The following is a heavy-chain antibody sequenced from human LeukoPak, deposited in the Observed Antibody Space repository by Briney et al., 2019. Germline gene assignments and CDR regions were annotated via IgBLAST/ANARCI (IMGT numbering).Heavy chain of an antibody. J-gene: IGHJ4*02. CDR1: GGSISSSSYY. CDR3: ARLRRVGATPFDY. V-gene: IGHV4-39*01. CDR2: VYYSGST. Sequence: SETLSLTCTVSGGSISSSSYYWGWIRQPPGKGLDWIGNVYYSGSTYYNPSLKSRVTISVDTSKNQFSLKLSSVTAADTAVYYCARLRRVGATPFDYWGQGTLVTVSS. D-gene: IGHD1-26*01.